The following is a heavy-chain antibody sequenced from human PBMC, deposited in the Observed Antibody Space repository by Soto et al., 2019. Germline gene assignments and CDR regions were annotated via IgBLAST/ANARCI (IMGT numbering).Heavy chain of an antibody. CDR1: GGSIISGGYY. V-gene: IGHV4-31*03. D-gene: IGHD4-17*01. CDR3: AREAAKPTYGDRRGYFDY. CDR2: VSYSGST. J-gene: IGHJ4*02. Sequence: PSETLSLTGTVSGGSIISGGYYWSWIRQHPVKGLEWIGHVSYSGSTYYNPSLKSRVTISVDTSKNQFSLKRSSVTAADTAVYYCAREAAKPTYGDRRGYFDYWGQGTLVTVSS.